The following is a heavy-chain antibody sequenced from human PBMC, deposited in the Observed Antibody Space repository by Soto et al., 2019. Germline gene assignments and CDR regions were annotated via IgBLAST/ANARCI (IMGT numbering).Heavy chain of an antibody. V-gene: IGHV3-23*01. Sequence: TGGSLRLSCAASGFTFSSYVMSWVRQAPGKGLEWVSGISGSGDGTFYADSVKGRFTISRDRSKDTLYLQINNLRAEDTAVYYCAKRGDSSGSYYFDYWGQGTLVTVSS. CDR3: AKRGDSSGSYYFDY. CDR2: ISGSGDGT. CDR1: GFTFSSYV. J-gene: IGHJ4*02. D-gene: IGHD3-22*01.